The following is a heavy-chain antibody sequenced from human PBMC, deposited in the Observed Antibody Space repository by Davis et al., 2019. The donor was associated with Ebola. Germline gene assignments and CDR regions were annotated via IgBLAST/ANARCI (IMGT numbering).Heavy chain of an antibody. Sequence: PSETLSLTCTVSGGSISSSSYYWGWIRQPPGKGLEWIGSIYYSGSTYYNPSLKSRVTISVDTSKNQFSLKLSSVTAADTAVYYCARAVQRSYGPPGGAFDIWGQGTMVTVSS. V-gene: IGHV4-39*07. CDR1: GGSISSSSYY. CDR3: ARAVQRSYGPPGGAFDI. D-gene: IGHD5-18*01. CDR2: IYYSGST. J-gene: IGHJ3*02.